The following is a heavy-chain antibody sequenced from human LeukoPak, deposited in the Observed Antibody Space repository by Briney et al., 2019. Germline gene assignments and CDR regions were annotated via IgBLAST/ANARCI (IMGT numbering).Heavy chain of an antibody. CDR1: GFTVSSNY. Sequence: GGSLRLSCAVSGFTVSSNYMSWVRQAPGKGLEWVSVIYSGGTTFYADSVKCRFIISRDSSKNTLFLQMNSLRAEDTAVYYCARDSSGSLHGAFDIWGRGTMVTVSS. D-gene: IGHD1-26*01. J-gene: IGHJ3*02. CDR2: IYSGGTT. CDR3: ARDSSGSLHGAFDI. V-gene: IGHV3-53*01.